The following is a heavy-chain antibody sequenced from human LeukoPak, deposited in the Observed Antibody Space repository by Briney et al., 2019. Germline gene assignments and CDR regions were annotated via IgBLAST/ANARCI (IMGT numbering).Heavy chain of an antibody. D-gene: IGHD2-15*01. V-gene: IGHV1-2*02. CDR2: INPNSGGT. Sequence: VASVKVSCKASGYTFTGYYMHWVRQAPGQGLEWMGWINPNSGGTNYAQEFQGRVTMTRDTSISTAYMELSRLRSDDTAVYYCAVPEVVVAASGYDDAFDIWGQGTMVTVSS. CDR1: GYTFTGYY. CDR3: AVPEVVVAASGYDDAFDI. J-gene: IGHJ3*02.